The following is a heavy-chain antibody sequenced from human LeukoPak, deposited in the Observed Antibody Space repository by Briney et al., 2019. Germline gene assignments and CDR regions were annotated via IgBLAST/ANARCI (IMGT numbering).Heavy chain of an antibody. J-gene: IGHJ6*03. V-gene: IGHV3-30*02. D-gene: IGHD6-19*01. CDR2: IRYDGNNK. CDR1: GFTFSSYG. Sequence: GGSLRLSRAASGFTFSSYGMHWVRQAPGKGLEWVAFIRYDGNNKYYADSVKGRFTISRDNSKNTLYLQMNSLRAEDTAVYYCAKRGSGWYEDYYYYMDVWGKGTTVTISS. CDR3: AKRGSGWYEDYYYYMDV.